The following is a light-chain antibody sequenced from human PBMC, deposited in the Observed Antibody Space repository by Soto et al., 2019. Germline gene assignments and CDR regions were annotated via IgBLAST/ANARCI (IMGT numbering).Light chain of an antibody. V-gene: IGKV3-20*01. J-gene: IGKJ1*01. CDR1: QSVRSN. Sequence: EMVMTSFPATLSVSPGARATLSGRASQSVRSNLAWYQQTPGPPPRLLIYGASNRATGTPDRFSGSGSGTDFTLTISRLEPDDFAVYYCQQYGSSGTFGQGTKVDIK. CDR2: GAS. CDR3: QQYGSSGT.